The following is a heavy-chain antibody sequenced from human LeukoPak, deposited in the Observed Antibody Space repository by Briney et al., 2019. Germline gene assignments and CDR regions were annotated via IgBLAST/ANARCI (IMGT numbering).Heavy chain of an antibody. CDR2: INPNSGYT. CDR3: ARGSYYSDSSGYFDY. V-gene: IGHV1-2*02. Sequence: ASVNVSFKASGYTVTVYYIHWVRQAPGQGLDWVGWINPNSGYTHSAQNFQGRLTITRDTATDKAYMEVSSLRSDDTAVYYCARGSYYSDSSGYFDYWGQGTLVTVSS. D-gene: IGHD3-22*01. J-gene: IGHJ4*02. CDR1: GYTVTVYY.